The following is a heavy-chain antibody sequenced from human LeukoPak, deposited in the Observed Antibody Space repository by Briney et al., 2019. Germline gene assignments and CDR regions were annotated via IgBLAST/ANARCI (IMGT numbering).Heavy chain of an antibody. J-gene: IGHJ4*02. V-gene: IGHV4-39*01. CDR3: VSPRGFSYGYLDY. D-gene: IGHD5-18*01. CDR1: GGSISSSSAY. Sequence: SETLSLTCTVSGGSISSSSAYWGWIRQPPGKGLEWIGGIYYSKNTYYNPSLKSRVTISADTSKNQFSLTLGSVSATDTAVYYCVSPRGFSYGYLDYWGQGTLVTVSS. CDR2: IYYSKNT.